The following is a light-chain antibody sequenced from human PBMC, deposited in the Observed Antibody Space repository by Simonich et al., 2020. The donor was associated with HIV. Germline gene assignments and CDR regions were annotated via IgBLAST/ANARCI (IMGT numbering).Light chain of an antibody. CDR2: AAS. V-gene: IGKV1-39*01. J-gene: IGKJ2*01. CDR1: HSIITY. Sequence: DIQMTQSPSSLSASVGDRVTITCRERHSIITYLNWYQQKPGKAPNILIYAASSLQSGVPSRFSGSGSGTDFTLIISSLQPEDFATYYCQQYNSYSGYTFGQGTKLEIK. CDR3: QQYNSYSGYT.